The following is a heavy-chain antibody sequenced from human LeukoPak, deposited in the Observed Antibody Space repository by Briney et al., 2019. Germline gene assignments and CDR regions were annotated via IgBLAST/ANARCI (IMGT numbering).Heavy chain of an antibody. CDR3: ARSGYYYDGSGYSYYFDY. V-gene: IGHV3-74*01. D-gene: IGHD3-22*01. J-gene: IGHJ4*02. Sequence: GPSLRLSCAASGFTFSSYWMRWVSLAPGKGLVWVSRINSDESSTSYAASVKGRFTITRNNDKNTLYLQKNSLRGEDTAVYYCARSGYYYDGSGYSYYFDYWHQGTLVAVSS. CDR2: INSDESST. CDR1: GFTFSSYW.